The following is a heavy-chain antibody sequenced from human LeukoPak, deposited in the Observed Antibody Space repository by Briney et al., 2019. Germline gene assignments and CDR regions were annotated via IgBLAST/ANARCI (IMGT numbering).Heavy chain of an antibody. CDR3: AKGPYSDSSEWFQY. CDR2: LSGTGGTT. J-gene: IGHJ1*01. Sequence: PGGSLRLSCAASGFSFSSYAMNWVRQAPGKGLEWVSSLSGTGGTTYYADAVKGGFTITRDNSRNTLYVQMNSLRAEDTAVDFCAKGPYSDSSEWFQYWGQGTLVTVSS. CDR1: GFSFSSYA. D-gene: IGHD6-13*01. V-gene: IGHV3-23*01.